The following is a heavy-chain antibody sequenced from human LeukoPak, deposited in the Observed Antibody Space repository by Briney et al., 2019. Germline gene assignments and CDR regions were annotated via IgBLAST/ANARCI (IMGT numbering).Heavy chain of an antibody. Sequence: ASVKVSCKASGGTFSSYAISWVRQAPGQGLEWMGRIIPILGIANYAQKFQGRVTITADKSTSTAYRELSSLRSEDTAVYYCVLVYCSSTCCHHRSASPHFDYWGQGTLVTVSS. J-gene: IGHJ4*02. CDR1: GGTFSSYA. D-gene: IGHD2-2*01. CDR3: VLVYCSSTCCHHRSASPHFDY. V-gene: IGHV1-69*04. CDR2: IIPILGIA.